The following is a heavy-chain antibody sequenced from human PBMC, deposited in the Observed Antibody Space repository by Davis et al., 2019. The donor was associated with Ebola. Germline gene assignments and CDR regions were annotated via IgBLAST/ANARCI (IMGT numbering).Heavy chain of an antibody. CDR3: AREAADHRGIDF. V-gene: IGHV1-2*04. J-gene: IGHJ4*02. D-gene: IGHD3-16*01. Sequence: ASVKVSCKASGYTFTGYYMHWVRQAPGQGLEWMGCINPNSGGTNYAEKFQDWVTVTRDTAISTAYMELSRLRSNDTAVYYCAREAADHRGIDFWGQGTMVTVSS. CDR1: GYTFTGYY. CDR2: INPNSGGT.